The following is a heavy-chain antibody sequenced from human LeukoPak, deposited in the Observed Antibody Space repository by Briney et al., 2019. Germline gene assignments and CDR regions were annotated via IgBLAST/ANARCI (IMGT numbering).Heavy chain of an antibody. V-gene: IGHV3-7*01. J-gene: IGHJ5*02. CDR3: ATTSNAPGNH. CDR1: GFSFNGYW. Sequence: GSLRLSCAASGFSFNGYWMSWVRQAPGKGLEWVANIKGDGSAQYYVDSVKGRFTISRDNAKNSLNLQMNSLRAEDTAVYYCATTSNAPGNHWGQGTLVTVSS. CDR2: IKGDGSAQ.